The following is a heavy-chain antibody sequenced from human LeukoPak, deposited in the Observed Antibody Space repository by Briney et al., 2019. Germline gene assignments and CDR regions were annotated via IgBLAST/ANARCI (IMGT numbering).Heavy chain of an antibody. CDR1: GFVFSRYW. CDR3: AKEQQLVPTN. V-gene: IGHV3-21*01. D-gene: IGHD6-13*01. CDR2: ISSSSSYI. Sequence: GGSLRLSCATSGFVFSRYWMNWVRQAPGKGLEWVSSISSSSSYIYYADSVKGRFTISRDNAKNSLYLQMNSLRAEDTAVYYCAKEQQLVPTNWGQGTLVTVSS. J-gene: IGHJ4*02.